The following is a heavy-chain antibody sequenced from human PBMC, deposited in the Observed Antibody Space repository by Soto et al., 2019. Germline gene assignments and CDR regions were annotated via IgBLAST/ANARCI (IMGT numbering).Heavy chain of an antibody. CDR1: GGTFSSYA. J-gene: IGHJ6*02. CDR2: IIPIIGTA. V-gene: IGHV1-69*13. Sequence: SVKVSCKASGGTFSSYAISWVRQAPGQGLEWMGGIIPIIGTANYAQKFQGRVTITADESTSTAYMELSSLRSEDTAVYYCAKGRMSSSWYYYYGMDVWGQGTTVTVSS. CDR3: AKGRMSSSWYYYYGMDV. D-gene: IGHD6-13*01.